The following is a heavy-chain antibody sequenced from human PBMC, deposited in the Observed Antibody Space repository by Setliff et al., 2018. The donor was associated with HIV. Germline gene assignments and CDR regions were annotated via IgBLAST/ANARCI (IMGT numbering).Heavy chain of an antibody. V-gene: IGHV4-39*07. Sequence: SETLSLTCTVSGGSISSFSYYWGWIRQPPGKGPEWIGSIFHTGNTYYNPSLKSRVTISVETSKNQVSLKLTSVTAADTAVYYCARENGDCSGGACYFMLDSWGQGTRVTVSS. J-gene: IGHJ4*02. CDR2: IFHTGNT. D-gene: IGHD2-15*01. CDR3: ARENGDCSGGACYFMLDS. CDR1: GGSISSFSYY.